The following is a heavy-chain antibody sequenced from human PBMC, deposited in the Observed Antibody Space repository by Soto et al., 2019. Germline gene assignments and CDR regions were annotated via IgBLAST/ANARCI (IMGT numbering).Heavy chain of an antibody. CDR1: GYTFTSYG. V-gene: IGHV1-18*01. Sequence: QVQLVQSGAEVKKPGASVKVSCKASGYTFTSYGISWVRQAPGQGLEWMGWISAYNGNTNYAQKQKGRVTMTTATSTSTAYMDLRSLRSDDTAVYYCARDRPWSVRYNWNYFDGNWFDPWGQGTLVTVSS. CDR2: ISAYNGNT. CDR3: ARDRPWSVRYNWNYFDGNWFDP. J-gene: IGHJ5*02. D-gene: IGHD1-7*01.